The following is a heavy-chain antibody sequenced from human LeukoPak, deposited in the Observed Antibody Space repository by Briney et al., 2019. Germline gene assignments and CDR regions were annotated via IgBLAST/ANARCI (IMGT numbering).Heavy chain of an antibody. CDR2: IKQDGSEK. Sequence: GGSLRLSCAASGFTFSSYWMSWVRQAPGKGLEWVANIKQDGSEKYYVDSVKGRFTISRDNAKNSLYLQMNSLRAEDTAVYYCARDVVSITIFGVAPYGMDVWGQGTTVTVSS. J-gene: IGHJ6*02. V-gene: IGHV3-7*01. D-gene: IGHD3-3*01. CDR1: GFTFSSYW. CDR3: ARDVVSITIFGVAPYGMDV.